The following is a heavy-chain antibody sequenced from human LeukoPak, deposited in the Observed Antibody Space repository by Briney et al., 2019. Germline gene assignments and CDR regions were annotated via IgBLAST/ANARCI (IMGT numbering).Heavy chain of an antibody. CDR1: GGSISSYY. J-gene: IGHJ3*02. D-gene: IGHD3-22*01. CDR2: IYYSGST. Sequence: SETLSLTCTVSGGSISSYYWSWIRQPPGKGLEWIGYIYYSGSTNYNPSLKSRVTISVDTSKNQFSLKLSSVTAADTAVYYCASPYYYDSSGYSDAFDIRGQGTMVTVSS. CDR3: ASPYYYDSSGYSDAFDI. V-gene: IGHV4-59*01.